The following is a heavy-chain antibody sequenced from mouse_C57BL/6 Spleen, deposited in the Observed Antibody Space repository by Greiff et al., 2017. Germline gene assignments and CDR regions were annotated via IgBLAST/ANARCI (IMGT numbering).Heavy chain of an antibody. J-gene: IGHJ4*01. D-gene: IGHD4-1*01. CDR1: GYTFTSYG. V-gene: IGHV1-81*01. CDR3: VLTDAMDY. Sequence: QVQLKQSGAELARPGASVKLSCKASGYTFTSYGISWVKQRTGQGLEWIGEIYPRTGNAYYNGKFKGKATLTADKSSSTAYMELRSLTSADSAVYFCVLTDAMDYWGQGTSVTVSS. CDR2: IYPRTGNA.